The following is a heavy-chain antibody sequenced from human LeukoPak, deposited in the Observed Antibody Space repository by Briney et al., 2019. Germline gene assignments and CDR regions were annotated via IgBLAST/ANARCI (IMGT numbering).Heavy chain of an antibody. Sequence: GGSLRLSCAASGFTFSTYDMSWVRQAPGKGLEWVSAISVTGGTTYYADSVKGRFTTSRDNSKNTLYLQMNSLRAEDTAVYYCAKGQQLVGYWGQGTLVTVSS. CDR2: ISVTGGTT. V-gene: IGHV3-23*01. D-gene: IGHD6-13*01. CDR3: AKGQQLVGY. CDR1: GFTFSTYD. J-gene: IGHJ4*02.